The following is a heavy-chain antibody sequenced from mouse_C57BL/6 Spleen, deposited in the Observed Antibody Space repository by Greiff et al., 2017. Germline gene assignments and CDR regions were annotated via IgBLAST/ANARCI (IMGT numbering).Heavy chain of an antibody. CDR1: GYTFTSYW. CDR2: IDPSDSYT. J-gene: IGHJ1*03. D-gene: IGHD1-1*01. Sequence: QVQLQQPGAELVMPGASVKLSCKASGYTFTSYWMHWVKQRPGQGLEWIGEIDPSDSYTNYNQKFKGKSTLTVDKSSSTAYMQLSSLTSEDSAVYYCARRLDYGSSYGYFDVWGTGTTVTVSS. V-gene: IGHV1-69*01. CDR3: ARRLDYGSSYGYFDV.